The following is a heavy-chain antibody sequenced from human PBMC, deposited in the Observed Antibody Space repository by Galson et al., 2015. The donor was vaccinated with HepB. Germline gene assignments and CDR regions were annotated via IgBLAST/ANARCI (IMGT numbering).Heavy chain of an antibody. CDR3: ARSIYSYGPVDY. J-gene: IGHJ4*02. V-gene: IGHV3-33*08. CDR2: IWSDGSKT. CDR1: GFTFRNYG. D-gene: IGHD5-18*01. Sequence: SLRLSCAASGFTFRNYGMHWVRQAPGKGLEWVAVIWSDGSKTYYADSVKGRFTISRDNSKSTLYLQMNSLRAEDAAVYYCARSIYSYGPVDYWGQGTLVTVSS.